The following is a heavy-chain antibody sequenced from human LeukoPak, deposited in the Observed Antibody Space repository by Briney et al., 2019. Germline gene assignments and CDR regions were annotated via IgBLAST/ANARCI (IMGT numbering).Heavy chain of an antibody. CDR2: IIPIFGTA. V-gene: IGHV1-69*05. CDR3: ARRGTTIHSYHFDY. D-gene: IGHD1-7*01. CDR1: GGTFSSYA. Sequence: SVKVSCKASGGTFSSYAISWVRQAPGQGLEWMGGIIPIFGTANYAQKFQGRVTITTDESTSTAYMELSSLRSEGTAAYYCARRGTTIHSYHFDYWGQGTLVTVSS. J-gene: IGHJ4*02.